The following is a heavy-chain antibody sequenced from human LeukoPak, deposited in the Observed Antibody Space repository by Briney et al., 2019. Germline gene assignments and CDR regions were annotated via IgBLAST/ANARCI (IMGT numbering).Heavy chain of an antibody. CDR1: DGSISTYF. CDR2: INYSGNS. V-gene: IGHV4-59*12. CDR3: AREARTYYYDSSERGAFDI. Sequence: PSETLSLTCTVSDGSISTYFWTWIRQPPGKGLEWIGYINYSGNSNYNPSLNSRVTISVDTSKNQFSLKLSSVTAADTAVYYCAREARTYYYDSSERGAFDIWGQGTMVTVSS. D-gene: IGHD3-22*01. J-gene: IGHJ3*02.